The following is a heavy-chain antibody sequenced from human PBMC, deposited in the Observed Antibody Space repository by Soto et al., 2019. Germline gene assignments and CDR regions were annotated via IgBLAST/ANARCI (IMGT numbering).Heavy chain of an antibody. V-gene: IGHV4-31*03. CDR3: ARGAGYCTNGVCYKLYYFDY. CDR1: GGSISSGGYY. D-gene: IGHD2-8*01. CDR2: IYYSGST. Sequence: QVQLQESGPGLEKPSQTLSLTCTVSGGSISSGGYYWSWIRQHPGKGLEWIGYIYYSGSTYYNPSLKSRVTISVDTSKNQFSLKLSSVTAADTAVYYCARGAGYCTNGVCYKLYYFDYWGQGTLVTVSS. J-gene: IGHJ4*02.